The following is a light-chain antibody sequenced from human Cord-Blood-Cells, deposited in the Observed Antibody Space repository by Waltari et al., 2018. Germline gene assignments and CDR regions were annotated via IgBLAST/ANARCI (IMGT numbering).Light chain of an antibody. Sequence: DIVMTQSPDSLAVSLGERATINGKSSQSVLYSSNNKNYLAWYQQKPGQPPKLLIYWASTRESGVPERFSGSGSGTDFTLTISSLQAEDVAVYYCQQYYSTPYPFGQGTKLEIK. CDR3: QQYYSTPYP. CDR2: WAS. J-gene: IGKJ2*01. CDR1: QSVLYSSNNKNY. V-gene: IGKV4-1*01.